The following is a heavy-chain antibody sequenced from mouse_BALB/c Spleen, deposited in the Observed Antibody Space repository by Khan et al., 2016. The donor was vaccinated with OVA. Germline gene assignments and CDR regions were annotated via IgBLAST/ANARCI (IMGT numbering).Heavy chain of an antibody. V-gene: IGHV14-3*02. J-gene: IGHJ1*01. CDR3: ANPSYDSRSFAV. CDR2: IAPANGNT. D-gene: IGHD2-10*01. CDR1: GFNIKDNY. Sequence: EVQLQQSGAELVKPGASVKLSCTVSGFNIKDNYIHWVKQRPDQGLEWIGRIAPANGNTKYDPKFQGRSTITADTSSNTAYLQVSSLKSEDTAAYYCANPSYDSRSFAVWGEGTTVTVSS.